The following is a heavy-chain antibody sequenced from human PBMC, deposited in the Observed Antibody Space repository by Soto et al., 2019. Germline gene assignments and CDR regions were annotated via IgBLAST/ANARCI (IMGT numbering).Heavy chain of an antibody. V-gene: IGHV3-23*01. CDR2: ISASGGST. J-gene: IGHJ4*02. CDR1: GFTFSSYA. D-gene: IGHD3-10*01. CDR3: ARDVNNMGSGSYSGY. Sequence: EVQLLESGGGLVQPGGSLRLSCAASGFTFSSYAMTWVRQAPGKGLEWVSSISASGGSTYYADSVKGRFTLSRDNSKNTLHLQMNSLRAEDTAEYYCARDVNNMGSGSYSGYWGQGTLVTVSS.